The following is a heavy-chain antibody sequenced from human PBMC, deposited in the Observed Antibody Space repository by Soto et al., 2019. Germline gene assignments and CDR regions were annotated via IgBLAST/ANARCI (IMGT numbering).Heavy chain of an antibody. V-gene: IGHV3-30*18. CDR1: GFTFSSYG. Sequence: GGSLRLSCAASGFTFSSYGMHWVRQAPGKGLEWVAVISYDGSNKYYADSVKGRFTISRDNSKNTLYLQMNSLRAEDTAVYYCAKDQGSSSALPHATPDYWGQGTLVTVSS. CDR2: ISYDGSNK. CDR3: AKDQGSSSALPHATPDY. D-gene: IGHD6-13*01. J-gene: IGHJ4*02.